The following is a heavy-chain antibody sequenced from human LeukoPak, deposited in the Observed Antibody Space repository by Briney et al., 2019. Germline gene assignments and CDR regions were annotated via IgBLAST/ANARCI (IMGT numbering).Heavy chain of an antibody. CDR1: GGSISSSSYY. D-gene: IGHD6-19*01. J-gene: IGHJ4*02. V-gene: IGHV4-39*07. CDR3: ARSGLGSGWQIDY. CDR2: INHSGST. Sequence: SETLSLTCTVSGGSISSSSYYWGWIRQPPGKGLEWIGEINHSGSTNYNPSLKSRVTISVDTSKNQFSLKLSSVTAADTAVYYCARSGLGSGWQIDYWGQGTLVTVSS.